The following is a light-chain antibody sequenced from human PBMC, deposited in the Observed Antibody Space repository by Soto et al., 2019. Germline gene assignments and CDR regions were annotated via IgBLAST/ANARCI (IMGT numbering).Light chain of an antibody. V-gene: IGKV1-39*01. J-gene: IGKJ2*01. Sequence: DIQMTQSPSSLSASVGDRVTITCRASQNINDFFSWYQQKPGKAPTLLSYAASRLQSGVPSTFSGSGSGPDFTLTISSLQPEDFATYYCQQGFSTPHTFGQGTKVEI. CDR1: QNINDF. CDR3: QQGFSTPHT. CDR2: AAS.